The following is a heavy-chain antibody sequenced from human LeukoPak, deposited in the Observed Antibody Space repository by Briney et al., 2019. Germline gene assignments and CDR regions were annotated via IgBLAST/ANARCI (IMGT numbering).Heavy chain of an antibody. Sequence: SETLSLTCTVSGGSTSSNYWSWIRQPAGKGLEWIGRIYYSGSTYYNPSLKSRVTLSVDTSKNQLSLKVSSVTVADTAVYFCARFFRSFSTVTVPDYWGQGTLVTVSS. D-gene: IGHD4-17*01. CDR1: GGSTSSNY. V-gene: IGHV4-59*05. CDR2: IYYSGST. CDR3: ARFFRSFSTVTVPDY. J-gene: IGHJ4*02.